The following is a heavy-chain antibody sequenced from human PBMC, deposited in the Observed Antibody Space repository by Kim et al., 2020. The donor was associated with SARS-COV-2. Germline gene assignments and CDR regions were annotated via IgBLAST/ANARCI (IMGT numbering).Heavy chain of an antibody. V-gene: IGHV3-23*01. D-gene: IGHD2-21*02. J-gene: IGHJ4*02. Sequence: GKGRFTISRDNSKNTLYLQMNSLRAEDTAVYYCAKSPHMTVVTPEYYFDYWGQGTLVTVSS. CDR3: AKSPHMTVVTPEYYFDY.